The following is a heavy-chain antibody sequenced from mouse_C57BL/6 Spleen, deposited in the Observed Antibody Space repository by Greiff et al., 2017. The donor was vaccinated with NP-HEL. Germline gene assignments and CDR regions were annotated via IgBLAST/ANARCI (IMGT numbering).Heavy chain of an antibody. Sequence: VQLQQSGAELARPGASVKLSCKASGYTFTSYGISWVKQRTGQGLEWIGEIYPRSGNTYYTEKFKGKATLTADKSSSTAYMELRSLTSEDSAVYFCARSGDYDEEYYAMDYWGQGTSVTVSS. CDR2: IYPRSGNT. D-gene: IGHD2-4*01. CDR3: ARSGDYDEEYYAMDY. CDR1: GYTFTSYG. J-gene: IGHJ4*01. V-gene: IGHV1-81*01.